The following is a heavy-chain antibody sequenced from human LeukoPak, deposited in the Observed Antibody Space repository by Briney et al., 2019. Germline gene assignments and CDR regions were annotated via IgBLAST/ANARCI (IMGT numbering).Heavy chain of an antibody. D-gene: IGHD4-17*01. CDR2: IIPIFGTA. Sequence: ASVKVSCKASGGTFSSYAISWVRQAPGQGLEWMGGIIPIFGTANYAQKFQGRVTITTDESTSTAYMELSSLRSEDTAVYYCATSEAHYGMRLGYFDYWGQGTLVTVSS. CDR1: GGTFSSYA. V-gene: IGHV1-69*05. J-gene: IGHJ4*02. CDR3: ATSEAHYGMRLGYFDY.